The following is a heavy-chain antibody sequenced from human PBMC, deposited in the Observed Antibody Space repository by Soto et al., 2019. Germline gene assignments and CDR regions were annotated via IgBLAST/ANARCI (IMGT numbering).Heavy chain of an antibody. Sequence: QVQLVQSGAEVKKPGSSVKVSCKASGGTLSSYTISWVRQAPGQGLEWMGRIIHIFGIANYAQKFQGRVTITADKSTSTDYMELSSLRSEDTAVYYCASSPPSRTAVFCFDYWGQGTLVTVSS. CDR1: GGTLSSYT. J-gene: IGHJ4*02. CDR2: IIHIFGIA. CDR3: ASSPPSRTAVFCFDY. V-gene: IGHV1-69*02. D-gene: IGHD2-2*01.